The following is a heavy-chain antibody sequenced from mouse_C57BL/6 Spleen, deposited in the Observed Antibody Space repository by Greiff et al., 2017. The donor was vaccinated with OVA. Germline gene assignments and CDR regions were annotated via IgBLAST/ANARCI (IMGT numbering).Heavy chain of an antibody. V-gene: IGHV1-69*01. CDR3: ARVDGYYGGFAY. CDR2: IDPSDSYT. CDR1: GYTFTSYW. Sequence: QVQLQQSGAELVMPGASVKLSCKASGYTFTSYWMHWVKQRPGQGLEWIGEIDPSDSYTNYNQKFKGKSTLTVDKSSSTAYMQLSSLTSEDSAVYYCARVDGYYGGFAYWGQGTLVTVSA. J-gene: IGHJ3*01. D-gene: IGHD2-3*01.